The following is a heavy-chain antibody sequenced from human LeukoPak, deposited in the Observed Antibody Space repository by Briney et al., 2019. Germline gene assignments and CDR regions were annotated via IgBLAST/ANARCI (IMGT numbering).Heavy chain of an antibody. CDR2: IKQDGSEK. D-gene: IGHD6-19*01. CDR3: ARIGWYDWFDP. CDR1: GFTFSSRDW. J-gene: IGHJ5*02. Sequence: PGGSLRLSCVASGFTFSSRDWMTWVRQAPGKGLEWVANIKQDGSEKNYVDSVKGRFTISRDHAKNSLYLQMNSLGAEDTAVYYCARIGWYDWFDPWGQGTLVTVSS. V-gene: IGHV3-7*01.